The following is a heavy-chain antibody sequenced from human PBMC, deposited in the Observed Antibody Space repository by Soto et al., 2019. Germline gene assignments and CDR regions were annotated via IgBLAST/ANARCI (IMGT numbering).Heavy chain of an antibody. V-gene: IGHV3-11*05. CDR3: ARSGSGIESYGLDV. Sequence: QVQLVESGGGLVKPGGSLRLSCAASGFSFSDYYMTWIRQAPGKGLEWVSYISGSSTYTTYADSVKGRFTISRDNAKNSLYPRMQSLRAADTAVDYCARSGSGIESYGLDVWGQGPTVTVSS. CDR1: GFSFSDYY. J-gene: IGHJ6*02. CDR2: ISGSSTYT. D-gene: IGHD6-13*01.